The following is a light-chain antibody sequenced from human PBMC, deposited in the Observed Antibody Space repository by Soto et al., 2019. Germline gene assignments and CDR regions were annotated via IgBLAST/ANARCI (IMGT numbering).Light chain of an antibody. J-gene: IGKJ1*01. CDR2: GTS. V-gene: IGKV3-15*01. CDR1: QSVSTN. CDR3: HQYNFWPT. Sequence: EIVMTQSPATLSVSLGERATLSCRASQSVSTNLAWYQQKPGQSPRLLIYGTSTRATGVPARFSGGGSGTEFTLTISSLQSEDFAVYFCHQYNFWPTFGQGTKVDIK.